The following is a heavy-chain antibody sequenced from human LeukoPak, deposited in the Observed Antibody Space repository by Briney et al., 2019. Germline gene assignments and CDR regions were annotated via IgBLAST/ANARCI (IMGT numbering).Heavy chain of an antibody. J-gene: IGHJ4*02. CDR2: ISAYNGNT. CDR3: ARGLTNQQQLAPWGY. V-gene: IGHV1-18*01. CDR1: GYTFTSYG. D-gene: IGHD6-13*01. Sequence: GASVKVSCKASGYTFTSYGISWVRQAPGQGLEWMGWISAYNGNTNYAQKLQGRVTMTTDTSTSTAYMELRSLRSDDTAVYYCARGLTNQQQLAPWGYWGQGTLVTVSS.